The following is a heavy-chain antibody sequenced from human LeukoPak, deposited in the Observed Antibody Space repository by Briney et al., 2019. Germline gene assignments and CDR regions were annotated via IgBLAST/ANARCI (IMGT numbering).Heavy chain of an antibody. V-gene: IGHV4-59*01. CDR3: ARVQKDIVVEAAADPYDAFDI. Sequence: SETLTLTCTVSGGSISTYYWSWIRQPPGKGLEWIGYIYYSGSTNYNPSLNSRVIISVDTSKNQLSLKLTSVTAADTAVYYCARVQKDIVVEAAADPYDAFDIWGQGTMVTVSS. J-gene: IGHJ3*02. CDR2: IYYSGST. D-gene: IGHD2-15*01. CDR1: GGSISTYY.